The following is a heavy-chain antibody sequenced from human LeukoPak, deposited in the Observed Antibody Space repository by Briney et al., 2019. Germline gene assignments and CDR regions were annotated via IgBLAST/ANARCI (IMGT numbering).Heavy chain of an antibody. CDR1: GYTFTSYG. CDR3: ASSGITMIPARGGDAFDI. J-gene: IGHJ3*02. CDR2: IIPIFGTA. D-gene: IGHD3-22*01. Sequence: SVKVSCKASGYTFTSYGISWVRQAPGQGLEWMGGIIPIFGTANYAQKFQGRVTITADESTSTAYMELSSLRSEDTAVYYCASSGITMIPARGGDAFDIWGQGTMVTDSS. V-gene: IGHV1-69*13.